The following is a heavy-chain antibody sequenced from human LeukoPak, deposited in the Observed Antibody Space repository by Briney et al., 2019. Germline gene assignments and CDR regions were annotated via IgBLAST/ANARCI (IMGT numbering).Heavy chain of an antibody. V-gene: IGHV3-66*01. CDR3: ARDVTAMAQYGMDV. D-gene: IGHD5-18*01. Sequence: GGSLRLSCAASGFTVSSNYMGWVRQAPGKGLEWVSVIYSGGSTYYADSVKGRFTISRDNSKNTLYLQMNSLRAEDTAVYYCARDVTAMAQYGMDVWGQGTTVTVSS. CDR1: GFTVSSNY. CDR2: IYSGGST. J-gene: IGHJ6*02.